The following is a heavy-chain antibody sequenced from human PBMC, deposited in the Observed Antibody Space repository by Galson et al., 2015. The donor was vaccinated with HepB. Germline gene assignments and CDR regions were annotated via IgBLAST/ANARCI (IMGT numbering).Heavy chain of an antibody. J-gene: IGHJ4*02. CDR2: VSWNGSRT. Sequence: SLRLSCAASGFTFSNSDMNWVHQAPGKGLEWVSGVSWNGSRTHYADSVKGRFIISRDNSRNTLYLQTNSLRAEDTAVYYCVRVTYYYGSGIPQPSDYWGQGTLVTVSS. D-gene: IGHD3-10*01. CDR3: VRVTYYYGSGIPQPSDY. CDR1: GFTFSNSD. V-gene: IGHV3-35*01.